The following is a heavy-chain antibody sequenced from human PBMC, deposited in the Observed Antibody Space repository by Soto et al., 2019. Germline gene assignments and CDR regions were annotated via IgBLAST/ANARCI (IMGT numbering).Heavy chain of an antibody. CDR1: GFTFSSYG. V-gene: IGHV3-30*18. D-gene: IGHD1-26*01. CDR2: ISYDGSNK. J-gene: IGHJ6*02. Sequence: QVQLVESGGGVVQPGRSLRLSCAASGFTFSSYGMHWVRQAPGKGLEWVAVISYDGSNKYYADSVKGRFTISRDNSKNTLYLQMNSLRAEDTVVYYCAKDLATTYYYYGMDVWGQGTTVTVSS. CDR3: AKDLATTYYYYGMDV.